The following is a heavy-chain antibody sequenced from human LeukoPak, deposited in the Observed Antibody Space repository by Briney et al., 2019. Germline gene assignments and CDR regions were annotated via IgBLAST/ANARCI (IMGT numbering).Heavy chain of an antibody. CDR1: GFTFSSYE. CDR2: ISSSGSTI. V-gene: IGHV3-48*03. Sequence: GGSLRLSCAASGFTFSSYEMNWVRQAPGKGLEWVSYISSSGSTIYYADSVKGRFTISRDNAKNSLYLQMNSLRAEDTAVYYCARTYTSGWKFDYWGQGTLVTVSS. CDR3: ARTYTSGWKFDY. J-gene: IGHJ4*02. D-gene: IGHD6-19*01.